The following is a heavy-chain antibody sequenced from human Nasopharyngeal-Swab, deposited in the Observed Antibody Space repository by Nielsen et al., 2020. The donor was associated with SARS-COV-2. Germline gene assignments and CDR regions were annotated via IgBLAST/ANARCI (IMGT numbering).Heavy chain of an antibody. CDR3: AREGNWLLGELSPPLWVD. Sequence: SVKVSCKASGGTFSSYAISWVRQAPGQGLEWMGGIIPIFGTANYAQKFQGRVTITADKSTSTAYMELSSLRSEDTAVYYCAREGNWLLGELSPPLWVDWGQGTLVTV. V-gene: IGHV1-69*06. D-gene: IGHD3-16*02. J-gene: IGHJ4*02. CDR2: IIPIFGTA. CDR1: GGTFSSYA.